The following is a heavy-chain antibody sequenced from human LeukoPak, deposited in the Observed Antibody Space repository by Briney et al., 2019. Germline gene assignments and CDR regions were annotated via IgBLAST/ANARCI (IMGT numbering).Heavy chain of an antibody. D-gene: IGHD1-26*01. Sequence: SVNVSCKASGGTFSSYAISWVRQAPGQGLEWMGGIIPIFGTANYAQKFQGRVTITTDESTSTAYMELSSLRSEDTAVYYCAMAIVRYDAFDIWGQGTMVTVSS. CDR3: AMAIVRYDAFDI. CDR2: IIPIFGTA. CDR1: GGTFSSYA. J-gene: IGHJ3*02. V-gene: IGHV1-69*05.